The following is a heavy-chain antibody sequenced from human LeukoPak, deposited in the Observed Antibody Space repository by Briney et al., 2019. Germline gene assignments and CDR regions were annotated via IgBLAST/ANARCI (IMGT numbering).Heavy chain of an antibody. CDR1: GYTFTDYY. D-gene: IGHD4-17*01. V-gene: IGHV1-2*02. J-gene: IGHJ4*02. Sequence: GASVKVSCKASGYTFTDYYMHWVRQAPGQGLEWMGWINPNSGGTNYAQNFQGRVTMTRDTSISTAYMELSRLSSDDTAVYYCARAATVTGIDYWGQGTLVTVSS. CDR3: ARAATVTGIDY. CDR2: INPNSGGT.